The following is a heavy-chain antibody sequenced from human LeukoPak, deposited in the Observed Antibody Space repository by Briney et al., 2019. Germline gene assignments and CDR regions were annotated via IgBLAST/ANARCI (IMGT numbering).Heavy chain of an antibody. CDR1: GFSLRSYW. CDR2: ISGDGSMT. Sequence: GGSLRLSCAVSGFSLRSYWMHWVRQAPGKGLVWVSRISGDGSMTNYADSVKGRFTISRDNAKNTVYLQMNSLRAEDTAVYYCARYSSSSGGASHYFDYWGQGTLITVSS. V-gene: IGHV3-74*01. D-gene: IGHD6-6*01. J-gene: IGHJ4*02. CDR3: ARYSSSSGGASHYFDY.